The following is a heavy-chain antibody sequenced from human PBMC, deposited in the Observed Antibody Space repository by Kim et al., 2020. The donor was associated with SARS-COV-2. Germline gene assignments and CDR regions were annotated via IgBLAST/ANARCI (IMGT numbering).Heavy chain of an antibody. V-gene: IGHV4-4*09. Sequence: TNCTPSLKRRVTKSVDTSKSQCSLKLSSVNAADTTVYYCARSGWFYGMDVWGQGTTVTVSS. D-gene: IGHD6-13*01. CDR3: ARSGWFYGMDV. J-gene: IGHJ6*02. CDR2: T.